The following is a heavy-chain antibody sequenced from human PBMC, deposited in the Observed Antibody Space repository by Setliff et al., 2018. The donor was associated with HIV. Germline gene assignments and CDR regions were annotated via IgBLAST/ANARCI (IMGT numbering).Heavy chain of an antibody. J-gene: IGHJ4*02. Sequence: ASVKVSCKASGYTFTGYYVHWVRQAPGQGLEWMGWINPNSGGTNYAQKFQGRVTMTTDTSTSTASMELRSLTSDDTAVYYCARDPPVVVRHLFDLWGQGTLVTVSS. CDR3: ARDPPVVVRHLFDL. D-gene: IGHD2-15*01. V-gene: IGHV1-2*02. CDR2: INPNSGGT. CDR1: GYTFTGYY.